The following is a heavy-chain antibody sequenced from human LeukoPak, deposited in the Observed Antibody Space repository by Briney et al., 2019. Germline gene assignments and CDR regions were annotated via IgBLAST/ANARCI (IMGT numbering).Heavy chain of an antibody. CDR3: ARGELVLHLNY. V-gene: IGHV1-2*02. D-gene: IGHD6-13*01. Sequence: ASVKVSCKASGYTFTSYGISWVRQAPGQGLEWMGWINPNSGGTNYAQKFQGRVTMTRDTSISTAYMELSRLRSADTAVYYCARGELVLHLNYWGQGTLVTVSS. J-gene: IGHJ4*02. CDR1: GYTFTSYG. CDR2: INPNSGGT.